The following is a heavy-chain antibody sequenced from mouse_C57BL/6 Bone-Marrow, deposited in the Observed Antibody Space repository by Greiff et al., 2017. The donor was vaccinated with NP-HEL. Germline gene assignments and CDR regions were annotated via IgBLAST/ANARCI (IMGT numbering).Heavy chain of an antibody. Sequence: EVQVVESGGGLVQPKGSLKLSCAASGFSFNTYAMNWVRQAPGKGLEWVARIRSKSNNYATYYADSVKDRFTISRDDSESMLYLQMNNLKTENTAMYYCVRHQPYYSNCHAMDYWGQGTSVTVSS. CDR2: IRSKSNNYAT. V-gene: IGHV10-1*01. D-gene: IGHD2-5*01. J-gene: IGHJ4*01. CDR3: VRHQPYYSNCHAMDY. CDR1: GFSFNTYA.